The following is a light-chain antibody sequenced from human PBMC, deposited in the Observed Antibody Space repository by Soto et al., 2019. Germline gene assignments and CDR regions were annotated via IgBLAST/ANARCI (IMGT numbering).Light chain of an antibody. CDR1: SSVAGGYNY. V-gene: IGLV2-11*01. CDR2: DVS. CDR3: SAYTARSTLV. Sequence: QSVLTQPRSVSGSPGQSVTISCTGTSSVAGGYNYVSWYQQHPGKAPKLMIYDVSKRPSGISSRFSGSRSGNTASLTISGLQPEDEGGYYCSAYTARSTLVFGGGTKVTVL. J-gene: IGLJ3*02.